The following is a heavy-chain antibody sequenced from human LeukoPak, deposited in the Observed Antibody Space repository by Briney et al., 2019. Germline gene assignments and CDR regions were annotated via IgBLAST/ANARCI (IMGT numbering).Heavy chain of an antibody. CDR3: ARDAYGDAYYYYYYMDV. CDR2: IYSGGST. V-gene: IGHV3-53*01. D-gene: IGHD4-17*01. CDR1: GFTVSSNY. Sequence: PRGSLRLSCAASGFTVSSNYMSWVRQAPGKGLEWVSVIYSGGSTYYADSVKGRFTISRDNAKNSLYLQMNSLRAEDTAVYYCARDAYGDAYYYYYYMDVWGKGTTVTISS. J-gene: IGHJ6*03.